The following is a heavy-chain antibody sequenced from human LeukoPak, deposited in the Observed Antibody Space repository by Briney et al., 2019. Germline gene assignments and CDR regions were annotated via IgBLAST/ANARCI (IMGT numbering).Heavy chain of an antibody. J-gene: IGHJ5*02. D-gene: IGHD6-13*01. V-gene: IGHV4-61*02. CDR3: ARAYSSSWRAWFDP. CDR2: IYTSGST. CDR1: GGSISSGSYY. Sequence: SETLSLTCTVSGGSISSGSYYWSWIRQPAGKGLEWIGRIYTSGSTNYNPSLKSRVTISVDTSKNQFSLKLSSVTAADTAVYYCARAYSSSWRAWFDPWGQGTLVTVSS.